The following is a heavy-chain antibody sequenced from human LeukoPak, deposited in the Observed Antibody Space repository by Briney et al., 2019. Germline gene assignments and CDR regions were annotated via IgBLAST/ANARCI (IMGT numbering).Heavy chain of an antibody. J-gene: IGHJ4*02. Sequence: GGSLRLSCAASGFTFDDYGMSWVRHAPGKGLEWVSGINWNGGSTGYADSVKGRFTISRDNAKNSLYLQMNSLRAEDTAVYYCARGFEFGELLWGQGTLVTVSS. CDR3: ARGFEFGELL. CDR1: GFTFDDYG. CDR2: INWNGGST. V-gene: IGHV3-20*04. D-gene: IGHD3-10*01.